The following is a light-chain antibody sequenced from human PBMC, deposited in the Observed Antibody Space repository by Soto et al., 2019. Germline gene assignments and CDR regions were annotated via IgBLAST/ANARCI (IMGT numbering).Light chain of an antibody. CDR1: QSISSW. CDR2: KTS. V-gene: IGKV1-5*03. Sequence: DIQLTQSPSTLSASVGDRVTITCRASQSISSWLAWYQQKPGKAPNFLIYKTSNLESRVPSRFSGSGSGTELTLTISSLQPDDFATYYCQYYNDYCWTFGQGTKVEIK. J-gene: IGKJ1*01. CDR3: QYYNDYCWT.